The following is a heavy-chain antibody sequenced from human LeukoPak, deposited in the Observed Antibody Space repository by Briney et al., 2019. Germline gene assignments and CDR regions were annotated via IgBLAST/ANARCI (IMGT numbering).Heavy chain of an antibody. J-gene: IGHJ3*02. CDR1: GFTFSSYE. CDR2: ISSSGSTI. Sequence: GGSLRLSCAASGFTFSSYEMNWVRQAPGKGLEWVSYISSSGSTIYYADSVKGRFTISRDNAKNSLYLQMNSLRAEDTAVYYCARGLPHHDAFDIWGQGTMVTVSS. CDR3: ARGLPHHDAFDI. V-gene: IGHV3-48*03.